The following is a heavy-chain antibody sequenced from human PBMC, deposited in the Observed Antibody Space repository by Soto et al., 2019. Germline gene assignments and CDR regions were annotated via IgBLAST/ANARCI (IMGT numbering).Heavy chain of an antibody. Sequence: EVQLVETGGGLIQPGGSLRLSCAASGFTVSSNYMSWVRQAPGKGLEWVSVIYSGGSTYYADSVKGRFTISRDNSKNTLYLQMNSLRAEDTAVYYCAGVGSVGATSSQPFDYWGQGTLVTVSS. J-gene: IGHJ4*02. V-gene: IGHV3-53*02. CDR2: IYSGGST. CDR1: GFTVSSNY. D-gene: IGHD1-26*01. CDR3: AGVGSVGATSSQPFDY.